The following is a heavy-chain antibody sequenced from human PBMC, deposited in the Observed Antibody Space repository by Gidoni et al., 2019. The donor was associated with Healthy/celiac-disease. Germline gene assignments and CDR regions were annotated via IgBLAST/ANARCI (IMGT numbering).Heavy chain of an antibody. V-gene: IGHV3-9*01. D-gene: IGHD3-10*01. Sequence: EVQLVESGGGLVQPGRSLRLSCAASGFTFDAYAMHWVRQAPGKGLEWVSGISWNSGSIGYADSVKGRFTISRDNAKNSLYLQMNSLRAEDTALYYCAKDMGGSGMGYNWFDPWGQGTLVTVSS. CDR3: AKDMGGSGMGYNWFDP. CDR1: GFTFDAYA. J-gene: IGHJ5*02. CDR2: ISWNSGSI.